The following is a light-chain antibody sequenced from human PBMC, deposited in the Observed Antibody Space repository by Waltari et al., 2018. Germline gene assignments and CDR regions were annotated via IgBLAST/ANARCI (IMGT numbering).Light chain of an antibody. Sequence: EVVMTQSPPSLPFTVGPAASITCKSSQSFVDRDGNTHVNWFQQRPGQSPRRLIYRISDRDSGVPDSFRGSGSGTDFTLMISRVEAEDVGVYFCMQGTHWPYTFGQGTKLDIK. J-gene: IGKJ2*01. CDR2: RIS. CDR3: MQGTHWPYT. V-gene: IGKV2-30*01. CDR1: QSFVDRDGNTH.